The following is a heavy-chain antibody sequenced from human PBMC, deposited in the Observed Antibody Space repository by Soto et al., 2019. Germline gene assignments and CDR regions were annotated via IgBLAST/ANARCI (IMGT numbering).Heavy chain of an antibody. CDR2: INPSGGST. D-gene: IGHD1-26*01. CDR3: ARAGIVGATSGRTEDY. CDR1: GYTFTSYY. Sequence: ASVKVSCKASGYTFTSYYMHWVRQAPGQGLEWMGIINPSGGSTSYAQKFQGRVTMTRDTSTSTVYMELSSLRSEDTAVYYCARAGIVGATSGRTEDYWGQGTLVTVSS. V-gene: IGHV1-46*01. J-gene: IGHJ4*02.